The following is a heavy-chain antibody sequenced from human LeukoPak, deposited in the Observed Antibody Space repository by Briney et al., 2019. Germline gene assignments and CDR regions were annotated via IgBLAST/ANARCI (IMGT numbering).Heavy chain of an antibody. CDR2: ISGSGGST. V-gene: IGHV3-23*01. J-gene: IGHJ4*02. CDR1: GFTFSSYA. Sequence: GGSLRLSCAASGFTFSSYAMNWVRQAPGKGLEWVSGISGSGGSTYYADSVKGRFTISRDNSKNTLYLQMNSLRAEDTAVHYCAKDSAYSSGWYYFDPWGQGILVTVSS. D-gene: IGHD6-13*01. CDR3: AKDSAYSSGWYYFDP.